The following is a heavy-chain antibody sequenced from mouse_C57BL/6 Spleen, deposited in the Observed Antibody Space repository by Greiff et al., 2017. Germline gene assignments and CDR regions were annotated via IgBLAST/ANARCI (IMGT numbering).Heavy chain of an antibody. D-gene: IGHD2-3*01. V-gene: IGHV1-63*01. CDR2: IYPGGGYT. CDR3: ARYDGYYFPMDY. J-gene: IGHJ4*01. Sequence: VQLQQSGAELVRPGTSVKMSCKASGYTFTNYWIGWAKQRPGHGLEWIGDIYPGGGYTNYNEQFKGKATLTADKSSSTAYMQISSLTSEDSAIYYCARYDGYYFPMDYWGQGTSVTVSS. CDR1: GYTFTNYW.